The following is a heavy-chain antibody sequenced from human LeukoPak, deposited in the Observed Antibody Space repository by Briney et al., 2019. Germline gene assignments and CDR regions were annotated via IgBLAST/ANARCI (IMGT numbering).Heavy chain of an antibody. CDR1: GDSISSYY. D-gene: IGHD3-9*01. Sequence: SETLSLSCTVSGDSISSYYWSWIRQPPGKGLEWIGYIYYSGSTNLNPSLKSRVTISVDTSKNQFSLKLSSVTAADTAVYYCARGIDWLLSEYYYYYAMDVWGQGTTVTVSS. CDR3: ARGIDWLLSEYYYYYAMDV. J-gene: IGHJ6*02. CDR2: IYYSGST. V-gene: IGHV4-59*12.